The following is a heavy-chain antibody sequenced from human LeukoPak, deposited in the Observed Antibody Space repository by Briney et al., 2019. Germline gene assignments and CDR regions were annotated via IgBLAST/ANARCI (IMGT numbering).Heavy chain of an antibody. J-gene: IGHJ4*02. D-gene: IGHD1-26*01. CDR1: GFTFDDYT. CDR3: AKGPYSGSYYVDS. V-gene: IGHV3-43*01. Sequence: GGSLRLSCAASGFTFDDYTMHWVRQAPGKGLEWVSLISWDGGSTYYADSVKGRFTISRDNSKTSLYLQMNSLRTEDTASYYCAKGPYSGSYYVDSWGQGTLVTVSS. CDR2: ISWDGGST.